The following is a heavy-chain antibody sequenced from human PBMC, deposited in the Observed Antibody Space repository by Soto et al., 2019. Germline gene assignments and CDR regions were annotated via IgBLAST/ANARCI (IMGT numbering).Heavy chain of an antibody. J-gene: IGHJ4*02. D-gene: IGHD3-10*01. CDR2: ISGSGGST. CDR3: ATGLWFGELLPLDY. CDR1: GFTFSSYA. V-gene: IGHV3-23*01. Sequence: PGGSLRLSCAASGFTFSSYAMSWVRQAPGKGLEWVSAISGSGGSTYYADSVKGRFTISRDNSKNTLYLQMNSLRAEDTAVYYCATGLWFGELLPLDYWGQGTLVTVSS.